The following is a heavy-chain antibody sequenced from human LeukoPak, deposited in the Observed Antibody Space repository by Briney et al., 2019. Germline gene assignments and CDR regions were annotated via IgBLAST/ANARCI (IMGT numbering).Heavy chain of an antibody. V-gene: IGHV3-48*01. CDR3: ARGRIDAIVGATNAFDI. D-gene: IGHD1-26*01. CDR1: GFTFSSYS. J-gene: IGHJ3*02. CDR2: ISSSSSTI. Sequence: PGGSLRLSCAASGFTFSSYSMSWVRQAPGKGLEWVPYISSSSSTIYYADSVKGRFTISRDNAKNSLYLQMNSLRAEDTAVYYCARGRIDAIVGATNAFDIWGQGTMVTVSS.